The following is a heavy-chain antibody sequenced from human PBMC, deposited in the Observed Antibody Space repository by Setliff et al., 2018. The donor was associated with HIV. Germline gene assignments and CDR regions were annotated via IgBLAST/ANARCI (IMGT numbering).Heavy chain of an antibody. CDR2: VYYTGSI. CDR3: ARDDSIVLVPAIMRGDGFDF. CDR1: GGSVGSSSYY. Sequence: SETLSLTCTVSGGSVGSSSYYWAWIRQPPGKGLEWIGSVYYTGSIKYNPPLESRVTISIDTSENQFSLRLTSVTAADTAVYYCARDDSIVLVPAIMRGDGFDFWGQGTVVTVSS. J-gene: IGHJ3*01. D-gene: IGHD2-2*01. V-gene: IGHV4-39*07.